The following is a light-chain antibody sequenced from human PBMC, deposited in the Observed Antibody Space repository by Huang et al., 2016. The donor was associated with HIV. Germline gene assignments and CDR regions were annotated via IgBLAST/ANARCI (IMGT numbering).Light chain of an antibody. CDR1: ESVGRT. J-gene: IGKJ5*01. CDR3: QQYNNWPPVT. Sequence: EMVLTQSPATLSVSPGQRVTLSCRGSESVGRTLAWYQQKPGQATRLRIYGASTRATGIPARFNARGSGTEFTLTISSLQSEDLAVYYCQQYNNWPPVTFGQGTRLEIK. V-gene: IGKV3-15*01. CDR2: GAS.